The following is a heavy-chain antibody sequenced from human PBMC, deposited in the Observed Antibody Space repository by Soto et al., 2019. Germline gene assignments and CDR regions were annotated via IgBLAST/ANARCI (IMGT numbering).Heavy chain of an antibody. CDR2: IYYSGST. V-gene: IGHV4-30-4*01. CDR3: ASYYYGSSGYPKGDY. CDR1: GGSISSGDYY. D-gene: IGHD3-22*01. Sequence: QVQLQESGPGLVKPSQTLSLTCTVSGGSISSGDYYWSWIRQPPGKGLEWIGYIYYSGSTYYNPFLKSRIYISVDTSKNQFSLKLSSVPAAETAVYYCASYYYGSSGYPKGDYWGQGTLVTVSS. J-gene: IGHJ4*02.